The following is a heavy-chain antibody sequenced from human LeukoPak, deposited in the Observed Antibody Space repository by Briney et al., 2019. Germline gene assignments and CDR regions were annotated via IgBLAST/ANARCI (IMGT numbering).Heavy chain of an antibody. CDR3: ATPFRYDSSGYFY. J-gene: IGHJ4*02. V-gene: IGHV4-39*01. Sequence: SETLSLTCTISGGSISSISYYWGWIRQPPGKGLEWIGSIYYTGSTYYNPSLKSRVTVSVDTSKNQFSLNLSSVTAADTAVYYCATPFRYDSSGYFYWGQGTLVTVSS. CDR2: IYYTGST. D-gene: IGHD3-22*01. CDR1: GGSISSISYY.